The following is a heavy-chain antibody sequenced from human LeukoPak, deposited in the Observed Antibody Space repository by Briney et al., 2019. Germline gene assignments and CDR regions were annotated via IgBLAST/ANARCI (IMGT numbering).Heavy chain of an antibody. CDR1: GGSISSGGYY. J-gene: IGHJ5*02. CDR2: IYYSGST. Sequence: PSETLSLTCTVSGGSISSGGYYWNWIRQHPGKGLEWIGYIYYSGSTYYNPSLKSRVTISVDTSKNQFSLKLSSVTAADTAVYYCARRSYGSGSYFSLGIWFDPWGQGTLVTVSS. D-gene: IGHD3-10*01. V-gene: IGHV4-31*03. CDR3: ARRSYGSGSYFSLGIWFDP.